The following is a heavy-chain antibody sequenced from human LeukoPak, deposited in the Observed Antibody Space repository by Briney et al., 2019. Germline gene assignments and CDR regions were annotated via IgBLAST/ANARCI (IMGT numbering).Heavy chain of an antibody. J-gene: IGHJ3*02. Sequence: PSETLSLTCTVSDGSISTYYWSWIRQPPGKGLEWIGYIYYSGSTNYNPSLKSRVTISVDTSKNQFSLKLSSVTAADTAVYYCARGDYYDSSGYQPDAFDIWGQGTMVTVSS. CDR2: IYYSGST. CDR1: DGSISTYY. V-gene: IGHV4-59*08. CDR3: ARGDYYDSSGYQPDAFDI. D-gene: IGHD3-22*01.